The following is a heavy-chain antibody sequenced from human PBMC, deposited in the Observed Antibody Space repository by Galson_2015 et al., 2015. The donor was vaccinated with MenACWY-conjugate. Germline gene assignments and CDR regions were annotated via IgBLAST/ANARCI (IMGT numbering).Heavy chain of an antibody. CDR2: INTNNGGS. Sequence: VKVSCKASGYTFTDYYMHWVRQTPGQGFEWMGRINTNNGGSKYAQKFQGRVTMTRDASISTAYMELLSLRSDDTAVYFCARDRRDIIVALANYFDLWGQGTLVTVSS. CDR1: GYTFTDYY. J-gene: IGHJ4*02. CDR3: ARDRRDIIVALANYFDL. D-gene: IGHD2-15*01. V-gene: IGHV1-2*06.